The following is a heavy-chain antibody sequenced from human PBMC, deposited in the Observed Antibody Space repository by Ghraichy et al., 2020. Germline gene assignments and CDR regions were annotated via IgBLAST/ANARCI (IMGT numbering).Heavy chain of an antibody. CDR2: IKSKTDGGTT. D-gene: IGHD3-16*01. Sequence: LSLTCAASGFTFSNAWMSWVRQAPGKGLEWVGRIKSKTDGGTTDYAAPVKGRFTISRDDSKNTLYLQMNSLKTEDTAVYYCTTSSGGGEYYFDYWGQGTLVTVSS. J-gene: IGHJ4*02. V-gene: IGHV3-15*01. CDR1: GFTFSNAW. CDR3: TTSSGGGEYYFDY.